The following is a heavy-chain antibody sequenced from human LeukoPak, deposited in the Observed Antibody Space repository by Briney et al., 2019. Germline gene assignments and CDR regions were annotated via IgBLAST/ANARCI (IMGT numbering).Heavy chain of an antibody. Sequence: PGGSLRLSCAASGFTFSSYAMHWVRQAPGKGLEYVSAISSNGGSTYYANSVKGRFTISRDNSKNTLYLQMGSLRAEDMAVYYCARGDSSGYFDFDYWGQGTLVTVSS. CDR2: ISSNGGST. D-gene: IGHD3-22*01. V-gene: IGHV3-64*01. J-gene: IGHJ4*02. CDR1: GFTFSSYA. CDR3: ARGDSSGYFDFDY.